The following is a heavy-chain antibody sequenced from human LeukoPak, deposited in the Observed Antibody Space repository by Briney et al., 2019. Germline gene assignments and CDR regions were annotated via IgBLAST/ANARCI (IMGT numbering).Heavy chain of an antibody. CDR3: VTDIRSGWRNF. V-gene: IGHV1-24*01. Sequence: ASVKVSCKVSGYTLTKSSIHWVRHAPGEGLEWMGGFDPENGEAIYAQKIQGRVTMTEDTSIDTAYIELRSLRSDDTAVYYCVTDIRSGWRNFWGQGTLITVSS. J-gene: IGHJ4*02. CDR1: GYTLTKSS. D-gene: IGHD6-19*01. CDR2: FDPENGEA.